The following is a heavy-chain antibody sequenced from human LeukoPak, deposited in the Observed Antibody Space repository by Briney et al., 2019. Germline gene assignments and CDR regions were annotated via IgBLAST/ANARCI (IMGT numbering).Heavy chain of an antibody. CDR2: ISTNGGST. J-gene: IGHJ4*02. Sequence: PGGSLRLSCAASGFTFSNYAMYWVRQAPGRGLEYVSAISTNGGSTDYANSVKGRFTISRDNSDNRVFLQMDTLRAEDMAVYYCARGGYYDSSGSFDYWGQGILVTVSS. CDR3: ARGGYYDSSGSFDY. V-gene: IGHV3-64*01. CDR1: GFTFSNYA. D-gene: IGHD3-22*01.